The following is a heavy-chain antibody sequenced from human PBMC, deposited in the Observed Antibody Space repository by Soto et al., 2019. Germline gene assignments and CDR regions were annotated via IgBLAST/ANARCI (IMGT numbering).Heavy chain of an antibody. CDR3: SRRAPEGFDP. V-gene: IGHV4-39*01. CDR1: GGSIGTSAYY. Sequence: KTSETLSLTCAVSGGSIGTSAYYWGWIRQAPGKGLEWIGSINHSGNTYLSPSLKDRVTMSVDKSESSFSLKLRSATAADTGLYYCSRRAPEGFDPWGQGTLVTVSS. J-gene: IGHJ5*02. CDR2: INHSGNT.